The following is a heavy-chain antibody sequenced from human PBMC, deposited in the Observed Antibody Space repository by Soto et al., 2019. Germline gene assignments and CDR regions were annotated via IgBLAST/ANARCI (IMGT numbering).Heavy chain of an antibody. CDR3: LNGDYY. J-gene: IGHJ4*02. V-gene: IGHV3-48*01. CDR2: INSGSTTI. Sequence: EEQLVESGGGLVQPGGSLRLSCAASGFSFSSHIMYWVRQAPGKGLEWVSSINSGSTTIYYADSVQGRFTISRDNANNSLDLHMNSLRADDTAVYYCLNGDYYVGQGTLVTVSS. D-gene: IGHD4-17*01. CDR1: GFSFSSHI.